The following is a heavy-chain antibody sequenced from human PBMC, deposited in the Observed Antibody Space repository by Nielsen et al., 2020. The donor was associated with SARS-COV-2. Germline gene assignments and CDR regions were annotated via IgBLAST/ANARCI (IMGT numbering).Heavy chain of an antibody. J-gene: IGHJ4*02. V-gene: IGHV3-23*03. CDR2: IYSGDRST. CDR3: ARAYSYGSPHLDY. D-gene: IGHD5-18*01. Sequence: WIRQPPGKGLEWVSIIYSGDRSTYYADSVKGRFTISRDNSKNTLYLQMNSLRAEDTAVYYCARAYSYGSPHLDYWGQGTLVTVSS.